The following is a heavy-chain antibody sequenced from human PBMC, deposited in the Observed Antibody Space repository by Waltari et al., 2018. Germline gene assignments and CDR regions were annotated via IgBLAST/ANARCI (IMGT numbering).Heavy chain of an antibody. J-gene: IGHJ4*02. CDR3: ARLAVWVAQEDF. V-gene: IGHV3-7*01. CDR1: GFTFSNYW. Sequence: EVQLVESGGGLVQPGGSLRLSCAAPGFTFSNYWMTWVRQAPGKGLEWVANIKQDGSAKYYVDSVKGRFTISRDNARNSLFLQMDSLRAEDTAVYYCARLAVWVAQEDFWGQGTLVTVSS. CDR2: IKQDGSAK. D-gene: IGHD1-26*01.